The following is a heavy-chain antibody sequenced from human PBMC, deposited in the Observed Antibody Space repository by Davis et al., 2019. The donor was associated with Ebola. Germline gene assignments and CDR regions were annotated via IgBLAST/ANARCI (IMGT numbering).Heavy chain of an antibody. CDR2: ISAYNGNT. J-gene: IGHJ6*02. Sequence: ASVKVSCKASGYTFTSYGISWVRQAPGQGLEWMGWISAYNGNTNYAQKLQGRVTMTTDTSTSTAYMELRSLRSDDTAVYYCARFEVAGYYYYGMDVWGQGTTVTVSS. CDR3: ARFEVAGYYYYGMDV. V-gene: IGHV1-18*01. D-gene: IGHD2-21*01. CDR1: GYTFTSYG.